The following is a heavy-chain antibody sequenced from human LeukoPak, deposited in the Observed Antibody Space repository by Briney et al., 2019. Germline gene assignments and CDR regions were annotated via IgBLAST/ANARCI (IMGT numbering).Heavy chain of an antibody. V-gene: IGHV3-7*01. J-gene: IGHJ2*01. Sequence: PGGSLRLSCAASGFTFSSYWMSWVRQAPGKGLEWVANIKQDGSEKYYVDSVKGRFTISRDNAKNSLYLQMNSLRAEDTAVYYCARLHDYGGNPWYFDLWGRGTLVTVSS. D-gene: IGHD4-23*01. CDR2: IKQDGSEK. CDR1: GFTFSSYW. CDR3: ARLHDYGGNPWYFDL.